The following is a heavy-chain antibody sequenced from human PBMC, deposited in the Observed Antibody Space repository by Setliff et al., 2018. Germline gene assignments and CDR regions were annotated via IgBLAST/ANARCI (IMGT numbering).Heavy chain of an antibody. Sequence: GGSLRLSCEVSGFTFDNHAMHWVRQAPGKGLEWVSGINWSGEIIGYADSVKGRFTFSRDNAKNSLFLEMNSLTVDDTALYYCVRDISSASGILDFWGQGTLVTV. J-gene: IGHJ4*02. CDR3: VRDISSASGILDF. CDR1: GFTFDNHA. V-gene: IGHV3-9*01. CDR2: INWSGEII. D-gene: IGHD3-3*01.